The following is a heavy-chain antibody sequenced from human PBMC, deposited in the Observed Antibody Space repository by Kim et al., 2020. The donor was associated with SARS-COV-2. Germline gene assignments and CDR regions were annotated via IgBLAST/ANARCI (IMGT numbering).Heavy chain of an antibody. CDR1: GFTFSSYG. CDR3: ARVPYGDYGIYFDY. Sequence: GGSLRLSCAASGFTFSSYGMHWVRQAPGKGLEWVAVISYDGSNKYYADSVKGRFTISRDNSKNTLYLQMNSLRAEDTAVYYCARVPYGDYGIYFDYWGQGTLVTVSS. CDR2: ISYDGSNK. D-gene: IGHD4-17*01. V-gene: IGHV3-33*05. J-gene: IGHJ4*02.